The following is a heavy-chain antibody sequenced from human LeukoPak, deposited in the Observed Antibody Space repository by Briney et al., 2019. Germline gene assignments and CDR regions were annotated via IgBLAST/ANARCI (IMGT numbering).Heavy chain of an antibody. D-gene: IGHD2-15*01. V-gene: IGHV3-23*01. CDR2: ISGSGGST. CDR1: GFTFSSYA. CDR3: AKGYCSGGSCYTNDFDY. J-gene: IGHJ4*02. Sequence: GGSLRLSCAASGFTFSSYAMSWVRQAPGKGLEWVSAISGSGGSTYYADSVKGRFTISRDNSKNTLYLQMNSLRAEDTAVYYCAKGYCSGGSCYTNDFDYWGQGTLVTVSS.